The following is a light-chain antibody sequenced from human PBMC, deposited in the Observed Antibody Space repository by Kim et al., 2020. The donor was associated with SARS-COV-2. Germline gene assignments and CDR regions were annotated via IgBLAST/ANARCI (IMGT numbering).Light chain of an antibody. Sequence: APGKAGRITCGGKNRGRKGVHWNQEKPGMAPVVVGYDERGRQSGMPERITGSNSGNTASLNISRVEAGDEADYYCQVWDSNSEHYDFGTGTKVTVL. J-gene: IGLJ1*01. CDR2: DER. CDR3: QVWDSNSEHYD. V-gene: IGLV3-21*03. CDR1: NRGRKG.